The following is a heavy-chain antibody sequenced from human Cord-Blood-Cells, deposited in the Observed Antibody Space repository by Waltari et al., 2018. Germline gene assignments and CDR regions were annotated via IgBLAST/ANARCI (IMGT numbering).Heavy chain of an antibody. D-gene: IGHD1-26*01. V-gene: IGHV1-69*01. J-gene: IGHJ3*02. Sequence: QVQLVQSGAEVKKPGSSVKVSCKASVGTFSSYAISWVPQAPGQGLEWLGGIIPIFGTANYAQKFQGRVTMTADESTSTAYRELSSLRSEDTAVYYCASVKVGADAFDIWGQGTRVTVSS. CDR1: VGTFSSYA. CDR2: IIPIFGTA. CDR3: ASVKVGADAFDI.